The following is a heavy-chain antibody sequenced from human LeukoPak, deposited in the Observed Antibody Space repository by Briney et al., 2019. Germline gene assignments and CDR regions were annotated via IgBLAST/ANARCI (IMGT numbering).Heavy chain of an antibody. CDR2: MNPNSGNT. J-gene: IGHJ4*02. CDR1: GYTFTSYD. D-gene: IGHD6-19*01. CDR3: ASQRAIAVASAFDY. Sequence: GASVKVSCKASGYTFTSYDINWVRQATGQGLEWMGWMNPNSGNTGYAQKFRGRVTMTRNTPISTAYMELSSLRSEDTAVYYCASQRAIAVASAFDYWGQGTLVTVSS. V-gene: IGHV1-8*01.